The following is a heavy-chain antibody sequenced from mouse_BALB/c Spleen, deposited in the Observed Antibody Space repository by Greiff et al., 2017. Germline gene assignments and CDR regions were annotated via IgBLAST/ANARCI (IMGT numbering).Heavy chain of an antibody. CDR1: GYTFTDYE. J-gene: IGHJ4*01. V-gene: IGHV1-15*01. CDR3: TRSNGYSYAMDY. D-gene: IGHD2-3*01. CDR2: IDPETGGT. Sequence: VQRVESGAELVRPGASVTLSCKASGYTFTDYEMHWVKQTPVHGLEWIGAIDPETGGTAYNQKFKGKATLTADKSSSTAYMELRSLTSEDSAVYYCTRSNGYSYAMDYWGQGTSVTVSS.